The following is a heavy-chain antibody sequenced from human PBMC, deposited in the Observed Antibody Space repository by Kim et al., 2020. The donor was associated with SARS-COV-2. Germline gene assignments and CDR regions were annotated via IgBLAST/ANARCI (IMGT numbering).Heavy chain of an antibody. CDR2: ISAYNGNT. CDR1: GYTFTSYG. Sequence: ASVKVSCKASGYTFTSYGISWVRQAPGQGLEWMGWISAYNGNTNYAQKLQGRVTMTTDTSTSTAYMELRSLRSDDTAVYYCARDLSYGSGRSQVYGMDVWGQGTTVTVSS. CDR3: ARDLSYGSGRSQVYGMDV. J-gene: IGHJ6*02. D-gene: IGHD3-10*01. V-gene: IGHV1-18*01.